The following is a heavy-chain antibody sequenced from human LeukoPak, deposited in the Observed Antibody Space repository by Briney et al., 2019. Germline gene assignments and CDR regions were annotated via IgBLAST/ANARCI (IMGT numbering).Heavy chain of an antibody. CDR3: ARLSGAPVRHPIYHFDY. CDR2: IYHSGST. Sequence: SETLSLTCVVSGYSVSSGYYWGWVRQPPGKELEWIGNIYHSGSTYKNPSLKSRVTISLDTSKNQFSLKLSSVTAADTAMYYCARLSGAPVRHPIYHFDYWGQGTLVTVSS. V-gene: IGHV4-38-2*01. CDR1: GYSVSSGYY. D-gene: IGHD1-26*01. J-gene: IGHJ4*02.